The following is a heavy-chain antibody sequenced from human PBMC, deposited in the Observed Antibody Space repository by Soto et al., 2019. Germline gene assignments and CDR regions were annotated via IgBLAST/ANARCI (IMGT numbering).Heavy chain of an antibody. CDR1: FSSCA. CDR2: VIDSGAST. CDR3: AKGRSYYYYYGVDV. V-gene: IGHV3-23*01. J-gene: IGHJ6*02. Sequence: FSSCAMGWVRQAPGKGLEWVSDVIDSGASTYYADSVKGRFTISRDNSKSTLYLQMNSLRAEDTALYYCAKGRSYYYYYGVDVWGQGTTVTVSS.